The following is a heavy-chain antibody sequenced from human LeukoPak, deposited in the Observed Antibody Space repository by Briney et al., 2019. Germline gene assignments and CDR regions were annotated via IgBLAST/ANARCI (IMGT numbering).Heavy chain of an antibody. J-gene: IGHJ4*02. CDR2: IWYDGSNK. CDR1: GFTFSSYG. Sequence: PGGSLRLSCAAPGFTFSSYGMHWVRQAPGKGLEWVAVIWYDGSNKYYADSVKGRFTISRDNSKNTLYLQMNSLRAEDTAVYYCARSIAVAGRGFDYWGQGTLVTVSS. CDR3: ARSIAVAGRGFDY. D-gene: IGHD6-19*01. V-gene: IGHV3-33*01.